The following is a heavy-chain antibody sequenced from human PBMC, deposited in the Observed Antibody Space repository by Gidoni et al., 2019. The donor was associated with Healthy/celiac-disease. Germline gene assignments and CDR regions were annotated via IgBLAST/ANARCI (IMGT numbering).Heavy chain of an antibody. Sequence: EVQLVESGGGLVQPGGSLRLSCAASGFPFSSYSMNWVRQAPGKGLELVSCIRSSSSTIYYADSVKGRFTISRDNAKNSLYLQMNSLRDEDTAVYYCARDDIVVVPADSWAGWCQGTLVTVSS. D-gene: IGHD2-2*01. CDR2: IRSSSSTI. V-gene: IGHV3-48*02. CDR1: GFPFSSYS. CDR3: ARDDIVVVPADSWAG. J-gene: IGHJ4*02.